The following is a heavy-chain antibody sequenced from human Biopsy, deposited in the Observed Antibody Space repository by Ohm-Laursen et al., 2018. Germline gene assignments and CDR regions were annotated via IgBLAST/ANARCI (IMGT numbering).Heavy chain of an antibody. J-gene: IGHJ2*01. CDR2: IYSGGNT. CDR1: GYSIIPSGPEN. Sequence: SDTLSLTCTLSGYSIIPSGPENWSWIRQPPGQGLQYIGFIYSGGNTNYNPSLRSRVTMSVDTSKNQFSLRLTSVTAADTAVYYCARHAPSYSGSYWRYFDLWGRGTLVTVSS. V-gene: IGHV4-59*08. D-gene: IGHD1-26*01. CDR3: ARHAPSYSGSYWRYFDL.